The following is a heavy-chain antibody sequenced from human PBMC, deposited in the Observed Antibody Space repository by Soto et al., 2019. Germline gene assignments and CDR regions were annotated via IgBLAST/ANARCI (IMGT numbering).Heavy chain of an antibody. CDR1: GYPFSDNQ. V-gene: IGHV1-2*02. J-gene: IGHJ5*02. Sequence: ASVKVSCKASGYPFSDNQIHWLRRAPGQGLEWMGRINPKSDDTNYAQKFQDRVTMTRDTSIDTAYLELTGLTSDDTATYYCARKHSLDYIRWGLDPWGQGTLVTVSS. D-gene: IGHD4-4*01. CDR2: INPKSDDT. CDR3: ARKHSLDYIRWGLDP.